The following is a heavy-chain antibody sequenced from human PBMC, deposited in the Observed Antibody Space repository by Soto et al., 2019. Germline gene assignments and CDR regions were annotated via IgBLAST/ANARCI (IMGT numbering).Heavy chain of an antibody. J-gene: IGHJ6*02. D-gene: IGHD3-3*01. CDR2: INGGTGQT. V-gene: IGHV1-3*01. Sequence: ASVKVSCKASGYTFSTYAMHWVRQAPGQSLEWMGWINGGTGQTRYSQRFQDRVTITRDTSASTAYMELTSLTSEDTAVYYCARDRHPPDFWSGYSEIPPHYYGMDVWGQGTTVTVSS. CDR1: GYTFSTYA. CDR3: ARDRHPPDFWSGYSEIPPHYYGMDV.